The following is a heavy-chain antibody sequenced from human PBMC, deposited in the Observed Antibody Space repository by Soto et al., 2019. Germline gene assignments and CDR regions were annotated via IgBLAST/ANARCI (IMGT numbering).Heavy chain of an antibody. V-gene: IGHV1-69*06. Sequence: QVQLVQSGAEVKKPGSSVKVSCKASGGTFSSYAISWVRQAPGQGLEWMGGIIPIFGTANYAQKFQGRVTITADKSTSTAYMELSSLRSEDTAVYYCARDWGSSGWYDSSNWFDPWGQGTLVTVSS. D-gene: IGHD6-19*01. CDR3: ARDWGSSGWYDSSNWFDP. CDR1: GGTFSSYA. CDR2: IIPIFGTA. J-gene: IGHJ5*02.